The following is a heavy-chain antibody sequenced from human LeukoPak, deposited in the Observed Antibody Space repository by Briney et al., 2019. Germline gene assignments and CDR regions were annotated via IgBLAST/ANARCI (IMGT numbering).Heavy chain of an antibody. CDR1: GFTFSSYE. D-gene: IGHD3-10*02. J-gene: IGHJ6*04. CDR2: ISSSGSTI. V-gene: IGHV3-48*03. Sequence: VGSLRLSCAASGFTFSSYEINWVRQAPGKGLEWVSYISSSGSTIYYADSVKGRFTISRDNPKNSLYLEMNSLSAEDTAVYYCAELGITMIGGVWGKGTTVTISS. CDR3: AELGITMIGGV.